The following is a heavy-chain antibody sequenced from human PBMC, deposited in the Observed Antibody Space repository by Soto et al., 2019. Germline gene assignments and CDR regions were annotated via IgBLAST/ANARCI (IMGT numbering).Heavy chain of an antibody. V-gene: IGHV1-46*01. CDR3: ARARRSNLAFDI. CDR1: GFAFTHYF. J-gene: IGHJ3*02. D-gene: IGHD2-8*01. CDR2: INPSGGTT. Sequence: ASVKVSFKASGFAFTHYFIHWLRQAPGQGLEWMGIINPSGGTTNYAQRFRDRVTSTSDTSTSTVFMELTSLTSDDTAVYYCARARRSNLAFDIWGRGTLSTVSS.